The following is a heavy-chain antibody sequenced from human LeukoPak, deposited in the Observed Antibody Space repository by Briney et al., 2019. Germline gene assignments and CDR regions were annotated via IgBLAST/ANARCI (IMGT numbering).Heavy chain of an antibody. Sequence: NPSETLSLTCTLSGLSISSRGCYWGWIRQSPGKGLEWIGSMSYSGSTPHNPSLKSRVTISLDRSKNQFSLKLSSVTAADPAVYYCATHPHSSYGSSDSHSGFEDYWGQGTLVIVPS. CDR2: MSYSGST. CDR1: GLSISSRGCY. CDR3: ATHPHSSYGSSDSHSGFEDY. D-gene: IGHD3-22*01. V-gene: IGHV4-39*01. J-gene: IGHJ4*02.